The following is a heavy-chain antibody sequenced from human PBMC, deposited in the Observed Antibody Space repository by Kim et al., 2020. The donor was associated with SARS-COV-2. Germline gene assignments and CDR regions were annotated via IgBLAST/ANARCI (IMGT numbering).Heavy chain of an antibody. J-gene: IGHJ6*01. CDR3: ARGGGVAATGFYYYYYGM. Sequence: SETLSLTCTVSGGSISNYYWSWIRQPPGKGLEWIGYIYSSGSTTYNPSLKSRVTISVDTSKNQLSLKLSSVTAADTAVYYCARGGGVAATGFYYYYYGM. CDR1: GGSISNYY. V-gene: IGHV4-59*01. CDR2: IYSSGST. D-gene: IGHD1-26*01.